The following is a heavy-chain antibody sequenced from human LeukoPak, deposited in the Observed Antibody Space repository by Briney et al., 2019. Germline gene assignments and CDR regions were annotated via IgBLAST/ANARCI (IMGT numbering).Heavy chain of an antibody. J-gene: IGHJ4*02. CDR2: ISGSGSST. CDR3: ARGPSGYHNT. V-gene: IGHV3-23*01. D-gene: IGHD5-12*01. CDR1: GFTFRSYG. Sequence: GGSLRLSCAASGFTFRSYGMSWVRQAPGKGLEWVSAISGSGSSTYYADSVKGRFTISRDNSKNTLYLQMNSLRAEDTAVYYCARGPSGYHNTGGQGTLVTVSS.